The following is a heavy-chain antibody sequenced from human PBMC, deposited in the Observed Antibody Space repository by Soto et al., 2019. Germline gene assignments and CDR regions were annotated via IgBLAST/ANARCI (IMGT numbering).Heavy chain of an antibody. J-gene: IGHJ3*02. CDR2: ISGSGGST. D-gene: IGHD2-15*01. CDR3: ADCSGGSCYPGAFDI. Sequence: PGGSLRLSCAASGFTFSSYAMSWVRQAPGKGLEWVSAISGSGGSTYYADSVKGRFTISRDNSKNTLYLQMNSLRAEDTAVYYCADCSGGSCYPGAFDIWGQGTMVTVSS. V-gene: IGHV3-23*01. CDR1: GFTFSSYA.